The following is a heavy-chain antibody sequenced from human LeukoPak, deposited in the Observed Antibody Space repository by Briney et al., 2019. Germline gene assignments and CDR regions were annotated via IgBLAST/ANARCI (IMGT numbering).Heavy chain of an antibody. Sequence: GASVRVSCKASGGTFSSYAISWVRQAPGQGLEWMGGIIPIFGTANYAQKFQGRVTITADESTSTAYMELSSLRSEDTAVYYCASHSSSWYSGFDYWGQGTLVTVSS. V-gene: IGHV1-69*13. CDR3: ASHSSSWYSGFDY. CDR1: GGTFSSYA. CDR2: IIPIFGTA. J-gene: IGHJ4*02. D-gene: IGHD6-13*01.